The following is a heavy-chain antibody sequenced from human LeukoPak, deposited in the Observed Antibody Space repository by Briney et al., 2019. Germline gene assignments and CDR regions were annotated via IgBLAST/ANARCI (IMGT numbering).Heavy chain of an antibody. CDR2: ISGSGGST. J-gene: IGHJ5*02. Sequence: GGSLRLSCAASGFTFSSYAMSWVRQAPGKGLEWVSAISGSGGSTYYADSVKGRFTISRDNSKNTLYLQMNSLRAEDTAVYYCARGQTTVLAWNWFDPWGQGTLVTVSS. D-gene: IGHD4-17*01. V-gene: IGHV3-23*01. CDR3: ARGQTTVLAWNWFDP. CDR1: GFTFSSYA.